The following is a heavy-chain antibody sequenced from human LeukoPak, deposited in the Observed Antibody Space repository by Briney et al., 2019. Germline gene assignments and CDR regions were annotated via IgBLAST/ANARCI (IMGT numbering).Heavy chain of an antibody. V-gene: IGHV5-51*01. CDR1: GYGFITYC. J-gene: IGHJ4*02. D-gene: IGHD3-10*01. Sequence: GESLQISCTASGYGFITYCITWVRQMPGKGLEWVGIIYPGNSDTRYSPSFQGQVTISADNSITTSYLQWSSLKASDTATYYCARGSGARGGSGTYALNYWGQGTLVTVSS. CDR3: ARGSGARGGSGTYALNY. CDR2: IYPGNSDT.